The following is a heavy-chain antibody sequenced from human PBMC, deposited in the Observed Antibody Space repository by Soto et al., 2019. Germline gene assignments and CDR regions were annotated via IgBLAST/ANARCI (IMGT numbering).Heavy chain of an antibody. CDR2: ITYDGSNK. J-gene: IGHJ6*02. CDR1: GFTFSSYG. D-gene: IGHD3-10*01. CDR3: AKDIGGSGSYYYYGMDV. V-gene: IGHV3-30*18. Sequence: QVQLVESGGGVVQPGRSLRLSCAASGFTFSSYGMHWVRQALGKGLEWVAVITYDGSNKYYADSVKGRFTISRDNSKNTLYLQMNSRRAEDTAVYYCAKDIGGSGSYYYYGMDVWGQGATVTVSS.